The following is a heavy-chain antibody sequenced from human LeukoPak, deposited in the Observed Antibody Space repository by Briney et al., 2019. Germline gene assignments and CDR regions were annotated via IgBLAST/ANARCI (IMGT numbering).Heavy chain of an antibody. V-gene: IGHV3-21*01. J-gene: IGHJ4*02. CDR3: ARPGRHYFDY. Sequence: GGSLRLSCAASGFTFSSYSMNWVRQAPGKGLEWVSSISSSSSYIYYADSVKGRFTISRDNAKNSLCLQMNSLRAEDTAVYYCARPGRHYFDYWGQGTLVTVSS. CDR2: ISSSSSYI. CDR1: GFTFSSYS.